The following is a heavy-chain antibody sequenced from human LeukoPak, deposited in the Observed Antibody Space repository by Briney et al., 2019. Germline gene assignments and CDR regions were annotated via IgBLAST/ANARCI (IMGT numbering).Heavy chain of an antibody. CDR2: IYYSGST. V-gene: IGHV4-39*01. CDR3: ARTRYYYGSRSYGAPYYFDY. Sequence: LRLSCAASGFTFSSYSMNWVRQPPGKGLEWIGSIYYSGSTYYNPSLKNRLTISVDTSKNQFSLKLSSVTAADTAVYYCARTRYYYGSRSYGAPYYFDYWGQGTLVTVSS. CDR1: GFTFSSYSMN. J-gene: IGHJ4*02. D-gene: IGHD3-10*01.